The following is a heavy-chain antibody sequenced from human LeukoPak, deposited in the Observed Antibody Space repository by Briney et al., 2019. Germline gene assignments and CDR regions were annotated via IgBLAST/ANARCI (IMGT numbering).Heavy chain of an antibody. V-gene: IGHV4-31*03. D-gene: IGHD3-22*01. CDR3: ARGYYDSSGYFDY. J-gene: IGHJ4*02. CDR2: IYYSGST. CDR1: GGSISSGGYY. Sequence: SETLSLTCTVSGGSISSGGYYWSWIRQHPGKGLEWIGYIYYSGSTYYNPSLKSRVTISVDTSKNQFSLKLSSVTAADTAVYYCARGYYDSSGYFDYWGQGTLLTVSS.